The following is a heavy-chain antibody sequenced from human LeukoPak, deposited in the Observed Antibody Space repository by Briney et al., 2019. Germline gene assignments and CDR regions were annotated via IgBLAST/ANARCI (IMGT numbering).Heavy chain of an antibody. Sequence: SVKVSCKASGGTFSSYAISWVRQAPGQGVEWMGRIIPILGIANYAQKFQGRVTITADKSTSTAYMELSSLRSEDTAVYYCARAPKYYYDSSGYPYGMDVWGQGTTVTVSS. CDR2: IIPILGIA. D-gene: IGHD3-22*01. CDR3: ARAPKYYYDSSGYPYGMDV. CDR1: GGTFSSYA. V-gene: IGHV1-69*04. J-gene: IGHJ6*02.